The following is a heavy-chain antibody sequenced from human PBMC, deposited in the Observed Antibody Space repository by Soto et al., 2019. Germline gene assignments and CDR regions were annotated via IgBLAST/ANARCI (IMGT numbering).Heavy chain of an antibody. CDR1: GSITNHH. Sequence: QVHLVQSGAEVKKPGASVNVSCQASGSITNHHMHWVRQAPGQGLEWMGIFNPSGLSTTSAQKFQGRVTITRDTSASTVYMELSSLTSEDTAVYFCAKVTHRGPIAVAGPLGSWGQGTLVIVSS. V-gene: IGHV1-46*01. CDR3: AKVTHRGPIAVAGPLGS. J-gene: IGHJ4*02. D-gene: IGHD6-19*01. CDR2: FNPSGLST.